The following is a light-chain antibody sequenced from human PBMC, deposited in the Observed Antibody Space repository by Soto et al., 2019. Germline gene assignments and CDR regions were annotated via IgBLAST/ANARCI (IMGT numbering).Light chain of an antibody. V-gene: IGLV2-14*03. CDR2: DVS. CDR3: CSFTSSSTPGYV. J-gene: IGLJ1*01. Sequence: QSVLTKPASVYGSPGQSIAISCAGTISDVGGYNSVSWYQQHPGKAPKLMIYDVSNRPSGVSNRFSGSKSVNTASLTISGLQAEDEADYYCCSFTSSSTPGYVFGTGTKVTVL. CDR1: ISDVGGYNS.